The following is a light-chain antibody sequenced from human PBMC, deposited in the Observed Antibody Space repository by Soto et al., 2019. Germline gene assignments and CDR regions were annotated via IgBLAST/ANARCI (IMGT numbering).Light chain of an antibody. Sequence: QSALTQPASVSGSPGQSITISCTGTSSDVGGYNYVSWYQQHPGKAPKLMVYEVSNRPSGVSNRFSGFKSGNTASLTISGLQTEDEADYYCSSYTRSATWVFGGGTK. CDR2: EVS. J-gene: IGLJ3*02. CDR3: SSYTRSATWV. V-gene: IGLV2-14*01. CDR1: SSDVGGYNY.